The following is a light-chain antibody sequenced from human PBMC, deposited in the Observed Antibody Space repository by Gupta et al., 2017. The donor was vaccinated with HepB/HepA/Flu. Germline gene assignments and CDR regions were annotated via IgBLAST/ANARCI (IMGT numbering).Light chain of an antibody. CDR2: RND. J-gene: IGLJ3*02. CDR1: SSDIGSHS. Sequence: SVLTQPPSVSAAPGQKVTILCSGNSSDIGSHSVSWYQHLPGTAPKLLIYRNDQRYSGIPYRFSASKSATSATLDIIDLQTEDEADYYCATRETRLRGVFGGGTHLTV. CDR3: ATRETRLRGV. V-gene: IGLV1-51*02.